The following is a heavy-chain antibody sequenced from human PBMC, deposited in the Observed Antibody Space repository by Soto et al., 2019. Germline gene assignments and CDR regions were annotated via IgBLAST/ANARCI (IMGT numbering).Heavy chain of an antibody. Sequence: QVQLQESGPGLVEASQTLSLTCTVSGATISSGGFYWSWIRQRPGKGLEWIGHIYYTGSTYYNPFLNSRVTISVDLSRNQFSLKLRSATAADTAKYFCARDDSFYGEPGYGMNVWGQGTTVTVSS. D-gene: IGHD4-17*01. CDR1: GATISSGGFY. CDR2: IYYTGST. J-gene: IGHJ6*02. CDR3: ARDDSFYGEPGYGMNV. V-gene: IGHV4-31*03.